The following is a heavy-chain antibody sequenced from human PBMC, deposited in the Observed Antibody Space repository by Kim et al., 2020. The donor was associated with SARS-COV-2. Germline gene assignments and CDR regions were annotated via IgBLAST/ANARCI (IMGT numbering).Heavy chain of an antibody. CDR2: INAGNGNT. CDR1: GYTFTSYA. J-gene: IGHJ4*02. D-gene: IGHD3-22*01. CDR3: AREGGYSSGYYYGEDY. V-gene: IGHV1-3*01. Sequence: ASVKVSCKASGYTFTSYAMHWVCQAPGQRLEWMGWINAGNGNTKYSQKFQGRVTITRDTSASTAYMELSSLRSEDTAVYYCAREGGYSSGYYYGEDYWGQGTLVTVSS.